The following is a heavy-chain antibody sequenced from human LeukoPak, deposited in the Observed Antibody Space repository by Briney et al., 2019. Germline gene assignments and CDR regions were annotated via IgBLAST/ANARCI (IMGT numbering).Heavy chain of an antibody. CDR3: ARDPTTHGFFDY. D-gene: IGHD1-1*01. CDR2: IYYSGST. J-gene: IGHJ4*02. CDR1: GGSISSGSYY. Sequence: PSETLSLTCTVSGGSISSGSYYWSWIRQPAGKGLEWIGSIYYSGSTYYNPSLKSRVTISVDTSKNQFSLKLSSVTAADTAVYYCARDPTTHGFFDYWGQGTLVTVSS. V-gene: IGHV4-39*07.